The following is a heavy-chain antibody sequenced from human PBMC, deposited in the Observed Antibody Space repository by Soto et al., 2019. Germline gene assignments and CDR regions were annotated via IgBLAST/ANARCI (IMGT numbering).Heavy chain of an antibody. Sequence: GGSLRLSCAASGFTFDDYAMHWVRQAPGKGLEWVSGISWNSGSIGYADSVKGRFTISRDNAKNSLYLQMNSLRAEDTALYYCEKTPLRSSWVSWFDPWGQGTLVTVSS. CDR2: ISWNSGSI. CDR1: GFTFDDYA. CDR3: EKTPLRSSWVSWFDP. D-gene: IGHD6-13*01. J-gene: IGHJ5*02. V-gene: IGHV3-9*01.